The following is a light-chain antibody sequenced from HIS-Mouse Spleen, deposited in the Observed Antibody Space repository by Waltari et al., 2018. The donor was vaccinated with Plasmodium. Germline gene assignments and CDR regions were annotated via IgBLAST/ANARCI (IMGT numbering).Light chain of an antibody. CDR3: FSTDSSCNHRV. V-gene: IGLV3-10*01. CDR2: EDS. J-gene: IGLJ3*02. Sequence: SYELTQPPSVSVSPGQTARITCSGDALPKKYAYWYQQKSGQAPVLLIYEDSKRPFGIPERCSGSSSGTMVTLTISGAQVEDEADYYCFSTDSSCNHRVFGGGTKLTVL. CDR1: ALPKKY.